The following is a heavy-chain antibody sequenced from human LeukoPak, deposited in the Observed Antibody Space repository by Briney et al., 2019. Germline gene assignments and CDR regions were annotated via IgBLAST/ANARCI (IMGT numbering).Heavy chain of an antibody. J-gene: IGHJ4*02. D-gene: IGHD3-10*01. V-gene: IGHV3-48*02. CDR2: ISRSSSAI. CDR3: ARDQWYGFDY. CDR1: GFTFSSYT. Sequence: PGGSLRLSCAASGFTFSSYTMNWVRQAPGKGLEWVSYISRSSSAIYYTDSVKGRFTISRDNAKTSLYLQMNSLRDEDTAVYYCARDQWYGFDYWGQGTLVTVSS.